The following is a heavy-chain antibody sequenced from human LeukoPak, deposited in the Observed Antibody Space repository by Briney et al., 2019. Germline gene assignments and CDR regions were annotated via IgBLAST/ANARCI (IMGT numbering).Heavy chain of an antibody. Sequence: PGGSLRLSCAAAGFTFSSYGMHWVRQAPGKGLEWVAVIWYDGSNKYYADSVKGRFTISRDNSKNTLYLQMNSLRAEDTAVYYCARDKGITMVRGVTYYGMDVWGQGTTVTVSS. CDR3: ARDKGITMVRGVTYYGMDV. CDR2: IWYDGSNK. V-gene: IGHV3-33*08. J-gene: IGHJ6*02. D-gene: IGHD3-10*01. CDR1: GFTFSSYG.